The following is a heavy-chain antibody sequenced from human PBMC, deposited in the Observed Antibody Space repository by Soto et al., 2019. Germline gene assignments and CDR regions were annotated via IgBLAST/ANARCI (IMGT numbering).Heavy chain of an antibody. V-gene: IGHV4-30-4*01. CDR2: IDSSGST. J-gene: IGHJ4*02. CDR1: GDSISNGGYY. CDR3: ASRYLY. D-gene: IGHD3-16*02. Sequence: PSETLSLTCTVSGDSISNGGYYWSGIRQPPGRGLEWIGYIDSSGSTYYNPSLKSRLTMSVDMSKNQFSLRLTSVTAADTAVYYCASRYLYWGQGLLVTVSS.